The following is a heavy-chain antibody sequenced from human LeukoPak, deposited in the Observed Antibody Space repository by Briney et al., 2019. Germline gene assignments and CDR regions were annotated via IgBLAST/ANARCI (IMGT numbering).Heavy chain of an antibody. J-gene: IGHJ6*03. Sequence: GASVKVSCKASGYTFTSYGISWVRQAPGQGLEWMGWISAYNGNTNYAQKLQGRVTMTTDTSTSTAYMELRSLRSDDTAVYYCARARDLERYYYYYMDVWGKGTTVTVSS. CDR3: ARARDLERYYYYYMDV. CDR2: ISAYNGNT. D-gene: IGHD3-3*01. V-gene: IGHV1-18*01. CDR1: GYTFTSYG.